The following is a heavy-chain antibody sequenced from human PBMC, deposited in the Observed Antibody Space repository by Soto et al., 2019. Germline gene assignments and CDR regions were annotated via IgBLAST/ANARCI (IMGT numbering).Heavy chain of an antibody. CDR2: IIPIFGTA. CDR3: ARGLHTGYSSSWSHFDC. D-gene: IGHD6-13*01. CDR1: GGTFSSYA. J-gene: IGHJ4*02. Sequence: QVQLVQSGAEVKKPGSSVKVSCKASGGTFSSYAISWVRQAPGQGLEWMGGIIPIFGTANYAQKFQGRVKITADESTSTAYMELSSLRSEDTAVYYCARGLHTGYSSSWSHFDCWGQGTLFTVSS. V-gene: IGHV1-69*01.